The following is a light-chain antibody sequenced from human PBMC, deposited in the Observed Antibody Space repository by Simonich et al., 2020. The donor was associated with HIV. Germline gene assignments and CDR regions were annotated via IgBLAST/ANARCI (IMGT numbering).Light chain of an antibody. V-gene: IGKV1-39*01. Sequence: DIQMTQSPSSLSASVGDRVTITCRASQSISNYLNWDQQKVGKAPKLLISAASNLQSGVPSRFSGSGSGTDFTLTINSLQPEDFATYSCQQSYSTPITFGQGTRLEIK. CDR1: QSISNY. CDR3: QQSYSTPIT. CDR2: AAS. J-gene: IGKJ5*01.